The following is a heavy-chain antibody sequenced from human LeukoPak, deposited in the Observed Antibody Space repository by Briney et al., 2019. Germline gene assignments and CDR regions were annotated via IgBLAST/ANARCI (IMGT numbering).Heavy chain of an antibody. V-gene: IGHV3-48*01. CDR3: AREYSSSSGRAFDI. J-gene: IGHJ3*02. CDR1: GFTFSSYT. Sequence: PGGSLGLSCVVSGFTFSSYTMNWVRQAPGKGLEWVSYISSSTSTIYYADSVKGRFTISRDNAKNSLYLQMNNLRAEDTAVYHCAREYSSSSGRAFDIWGQGTMVTVSS. CDR2: ISSSTSTI. D-gene: IGHD6-6*01.